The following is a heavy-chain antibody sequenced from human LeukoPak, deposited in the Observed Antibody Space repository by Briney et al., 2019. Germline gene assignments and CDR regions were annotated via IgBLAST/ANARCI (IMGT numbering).Heavy chain of an antibody. CDR3: AKDLDTAMIGKIDH. D-gene: IGHD5-18*01. CDR1: GFSFSTYA. J-gene: IGHJ4*02. CDR2: ISGGGGNT. Sequence: GGSLRLSCAASGFSFSTYAMSWVRQAPGEGLEWVSSISGGGGNTYYADSVKGRFTISRDNSRNTLYLQMNSLRAEDTAVFYCAKDLDTAMIGKIDHWGQGTRVTVSS. V-gene: IGHV3-23*01.